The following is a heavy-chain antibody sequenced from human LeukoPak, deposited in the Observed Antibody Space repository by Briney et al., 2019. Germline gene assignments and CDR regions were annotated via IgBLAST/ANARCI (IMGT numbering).Heavy chain of an antibody. V-gene: IGHV3-23*01. CDR1: GFTFSSYA. CDR3: GNRGVVRYYFDY. Sequence: GGSLRLSCAASGFTFSSYAMSWVRQAPGKGLEWVSAISGSGGSTYYADSVKGRFTISRDNSKNTLYLQMNSLRAEDTAVYYCGNRGVVRYYFDYWGQGTLVTVSS. J-gene: IGHJ4*02. D-gene: IGHD3-3*01. CDR2: ISGSGGST.